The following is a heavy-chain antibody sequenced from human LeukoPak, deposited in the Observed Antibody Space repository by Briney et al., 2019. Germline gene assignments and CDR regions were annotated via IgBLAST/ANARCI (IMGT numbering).Heavy chain of an antibody. D-gene: IGHD5-12*01. V-gene: IGHV4-31*03. CDR3: ARVTESGYGPRWFDP. CDR2: IYYSGST. Sequence: SQTLSLTCTVSGGSISSGGYYWSWIRQHPGKGLEWIGYIYYSGSTYYNPSLKSRVTISVDTSKNQFSLKLSSVTAADTAVYYCARVTESGYGPRWFDPWGQGTLVTVSS. J-gene: IGHJ5*02. CDR1: GGSISSGGYY.